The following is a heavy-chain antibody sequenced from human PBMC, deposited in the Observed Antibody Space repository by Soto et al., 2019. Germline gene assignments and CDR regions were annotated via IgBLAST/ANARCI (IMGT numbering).Heavy chain of an antibody. V-gene: IGHV3-53*01. J-gene: IGHJ4*02. D-gene: IGHD3-10*01. Sequence: EVQLMESGGGLIQPGGSLRVSCAVSGFTVSTKYMTWVRQAPGKELEWVSTITDTGGDAKYADSVRGRFTISRDNSKKTLYLQMSSLRADDSAVYFCARGSKDSYPGSRIFDFWGRGTLVTVSS. CDR3: ARGSKDSYPGSRIFDF. CDR1: GFTVSTKY. CDR2: TDTGGDA.